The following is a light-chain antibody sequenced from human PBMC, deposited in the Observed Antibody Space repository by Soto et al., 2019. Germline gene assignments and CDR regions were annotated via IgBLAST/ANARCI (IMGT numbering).Light chain of an antibody. V-gene: IGLV2-14*01. CDR3: SSYTSSSTRV. CDR2: EVS. CDR1: SSDVCGYNY. J-gene: IGLJ2*01. Sequence: QSALTQPASVSGSPGQSITISCTGTSSDVCGYNYVSWYQQHPGKAPKLMIYEVSNRPSGVSIRFSGSKSGNTASLTISGLQAEDEADYYCSSYTSSSTRVFGGGTKVTVL.